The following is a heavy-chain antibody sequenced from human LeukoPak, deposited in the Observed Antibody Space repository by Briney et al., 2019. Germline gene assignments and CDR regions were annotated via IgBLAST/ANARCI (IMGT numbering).Heavy chain of an antibody. J-gene: IGHJ3*02. CDR3: ARFGGPHAFDI. V-gene: IGHV4-39*07. CDR1: GGSISSSNYY. CDR2: IYYSGNT. Sequence: PSETLSLTCTVSGGSISSSNYYWGWIRQPPGKGLEWIGSIYYSGNTYYNPSLKSRVTISVDTSKNHFSLTLSSVTAADTAVYYCARFGGPHAFDIWGQGTMVTVSS. D-gene: IGHD3-3*01.